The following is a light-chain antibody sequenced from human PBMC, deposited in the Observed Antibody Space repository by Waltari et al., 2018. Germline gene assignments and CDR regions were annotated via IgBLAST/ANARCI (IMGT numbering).Light chain of an antibody. CDR1: QSVNTY. CDR3: QQHDNWPLT. J-gene: IGKJ4*01. V-gene: IGKV3-15*01. Sequence: EIVMTQSPATLSVPPGDRATLSCRASQSVNTYLAWYQQKAGQAPRLLIYGASTRATGIAARFSGSGSGTEFTLTISSLQSEDVAVYYCQQHDNWPLTFGGGTKVEIK. CDR2: GAS.